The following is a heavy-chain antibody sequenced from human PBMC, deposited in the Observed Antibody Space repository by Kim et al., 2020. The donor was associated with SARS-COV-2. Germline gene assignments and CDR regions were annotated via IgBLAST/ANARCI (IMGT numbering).Heavy chain of an antibody. D-gene: IGHD1-26*01. CDR3: ARHATPSGSYSPWYDFDY. Sequence: KRRVTITVDTSKNQFSLRLSSVTAADTAVYYCARHATPSGSYSPWYDFDYWGQGTLVTVSS. V-gene: IGHV4-59*08. J-gene: IGHJ4*02.